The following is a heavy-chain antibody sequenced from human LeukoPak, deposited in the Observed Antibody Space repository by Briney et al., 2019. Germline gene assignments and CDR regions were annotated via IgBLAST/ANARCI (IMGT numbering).Heavy chain of an antibody. CDR3: TKELGASGSSHMCYFDY. D-gene: IGHD3-10*01. CDR1: GFTFSDYW. Sequence: GGSLRLSCSASGFTFSDYWMHWVRQAPGKGLVWVSRIQSDGSSTTYADSVKGRFTISRDNPNNILYLQMNSLRPEDTAVYYCTKELGASGSSHMCYFDYWGQGTLVTVSS. CDR2: IQSDGSST. J-gene: IGHJ4*02. V-gene: IGHV3-74*01.